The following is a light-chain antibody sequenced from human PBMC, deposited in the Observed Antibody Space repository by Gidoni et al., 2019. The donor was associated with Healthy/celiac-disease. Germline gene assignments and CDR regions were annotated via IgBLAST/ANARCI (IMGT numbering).Light chain of an antibody. Sequence: QSVLTQPASVSGSPGPSITISCTGTSSDVGSYNLVSWYQQHPGKAPKLMIYEVSKRPSGVSNRFSGSKSGNTASLTISGLQAEDEADYYCCSYAGSSWVFGGGTKLTVL. CDR3: CSYAGSSWV. J-gene: IGLJ3*02. V-gene: IGLV2-23*02. CDR2: EVS. CDR1: SSDVGSYNL.